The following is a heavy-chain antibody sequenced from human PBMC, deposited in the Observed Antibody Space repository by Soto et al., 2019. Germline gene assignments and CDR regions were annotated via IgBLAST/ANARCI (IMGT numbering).Heavy chain of an antibody. Sequence: PGGSLRLCCAASGFTFSSYAMHWVRQAPGKGLEWVAVISYDGSNKYYADSVKGRFTISRDNSKNTLYLQMNSLRAEDTAVYYCARRVQAVTTKTNWLDPCSQRTPVTVSS. CDR1: GFTFSSYA. D-gene: IGHD4-17*01. J-gene: IGHJ5*02. CDR2: ISYDGSNK. V-gene: IGHV3-30-3*01. CDR3: ARRVQAVTTKTNWLDP.